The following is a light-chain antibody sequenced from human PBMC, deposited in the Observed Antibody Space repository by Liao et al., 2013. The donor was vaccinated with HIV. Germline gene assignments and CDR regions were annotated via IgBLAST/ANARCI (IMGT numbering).Light chain of an antibody. CDR3: QAWDTNTAAYV. V-gene: IGLV3-1*01. CDR2: QDT. CDR1: KLGDKY. J-gene: IGLJ1*01. Sequence: SYELTQAPSVSVSPGQTASITCSGDKLGDKYVYWYQQKPGQSPVLVIYQDTKRPSGIPERFSGSNSGNTATLTISGTQAMDEADYYCQAWDTNTAAYVFGTGTKVTVL.